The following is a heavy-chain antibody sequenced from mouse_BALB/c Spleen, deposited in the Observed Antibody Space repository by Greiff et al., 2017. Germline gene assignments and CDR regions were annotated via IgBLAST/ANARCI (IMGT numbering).Heavy chain of an antibody. V-gene: IGHV1S137*01. CDR3: ARRDYDYGAMDY. J-gene: IGHJ4*01. CDR2: ISTYYGDA. CDR1: GYTFTDYA. D-gene: IGHD1-1*02. Sequence: VQLVESGAELVRPGVSVKISCKGSGYTFTDYAMHWVKQSHAKSLEWIGVISTYYGDASYNQKFKGKATMTVDKSSSTAYMELARLTSEDSAIYYCARRDYDYGAMDYWGQGTSVTVSS.